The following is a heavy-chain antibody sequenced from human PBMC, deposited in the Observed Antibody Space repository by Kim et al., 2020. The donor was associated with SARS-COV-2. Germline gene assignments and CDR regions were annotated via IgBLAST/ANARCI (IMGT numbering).Heavy chain of an antibody. CDR1: GDSVSSNSAA. V-gene: IGHV6-1*01. CDR3: ARVPYWYSSSWGSFDY. CDR2: TYYRSKWYN. D-gene: IGHD6-13*01. J-gene: IGHJ4*02. Sequence: SQTLSLTCAISGDSVSSNSAAWNWIRQSPSRGLEWLGRTYYRSKWYNDYAVSVKSRITINPDTSKNQFSLQLNSVTPEDTAVYYCARVPYWYSSSWGSFDYWGQGTLVTVSS.